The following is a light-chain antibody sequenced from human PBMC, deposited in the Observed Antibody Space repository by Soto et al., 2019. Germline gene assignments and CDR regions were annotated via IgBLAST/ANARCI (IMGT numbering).Light chain of an antibody. Sequence: QSVLTQPPSVSEAPRQRVTISCSGSSSNIGNNAVNWYQQLPGKAPKFLIYYDDLLPSGVSDRFSGSKSGTSASLAISGLQSEDEADYYCATWDDSLNGVVFGGGTKLTVL. V-gene: IGLV1-36*01. J-gene: IGLJ2*01. CDR2: YDD. CDR1: SSNIGNNA. CDR3: ATWDDSLNGVV.